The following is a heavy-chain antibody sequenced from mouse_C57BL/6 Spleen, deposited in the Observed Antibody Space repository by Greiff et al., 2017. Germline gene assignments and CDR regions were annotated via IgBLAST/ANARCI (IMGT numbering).Heavy chain of an antibody. CDR3: ARRAQATAY. CDR1: GYTFTSYW. J-gene: IGHJ3*01. V-gene: IGHV1-61*01. CDR2: IYPSDSET. Sequence: QVQLQQPGAELVRPGSSVKLSCKASGYTFTSYWMDWVKQRPGQGLEWIGNIYPSDSETHYNQQFKDKATLTVDKSSSTAYLQLSSLTSEDSAVYYCARRAQATAYWGQGNLGTGSA. D-gene: IGHD3-2*02.